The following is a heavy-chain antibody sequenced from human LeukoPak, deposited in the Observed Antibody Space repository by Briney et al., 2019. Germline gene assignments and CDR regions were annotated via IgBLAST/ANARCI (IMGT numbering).Heavy chain of an antibody. V-gene: IGHV4-39*01. CDR3: ARHRSGWLQSSFDY. J-gene: IGHJ4*02. CDR2: IYYSGSS. Sequence: PSETLSLTCSVSGGSISSSSSYWGWIRQPPGKGLEWIGSIYYSGSSFDNPALKSRVTISVDTYKNQFSLKQSSVTAAATAVFYCARHRSGWLQSSFDYWGQGTLVTVSS. CDR1: GGSISSSSSY. D-gene: IGHD5-24*01.